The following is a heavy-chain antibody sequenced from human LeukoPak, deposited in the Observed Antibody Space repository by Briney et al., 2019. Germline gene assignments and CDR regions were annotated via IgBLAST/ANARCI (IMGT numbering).Heavy chain of an antibody. J-gene: IGHJ6*02. Sequence: SETLSLTCTVSGGSVRSGSYYWNWIRQPPGKGLEWIGYIHNSGSTNYNPSLKSRVTISVDTSKNQFSLNLSSVTAADTAVYYCARENDVTGNALDVWGQGTTVTVSS. D-gene: IGHD2-2*01. CDR1: GGSVRSGSYY. V-gene: IGHV4-61*01. CDR3: ARENDVTGNALDV. CDR2: IHNSGST.